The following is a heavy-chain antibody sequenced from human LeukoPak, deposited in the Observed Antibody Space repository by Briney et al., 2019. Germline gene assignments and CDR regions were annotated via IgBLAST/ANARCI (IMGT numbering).Heavy chain of an antibody. J-gene: IGHJ5*02. Sequence: GRSLRLSCAASGFTFSNYGMHWVRQAPGKGLEWVALISYHGSNKYYPDSVKGRFTISRDNAKNSLYLQMNSLRAEDTAVYYCARDHSTGRTTDYDILTGPNWFDPWGQGTLVTVSS. CDR3: ARDHSTGRTTDYDILTGPNWFDP. CDR1: GFTFSNYG. D-gene: IGHD3-9*01. CDR2: ISYHGSNK. V-gene: IGHV3-30*03.